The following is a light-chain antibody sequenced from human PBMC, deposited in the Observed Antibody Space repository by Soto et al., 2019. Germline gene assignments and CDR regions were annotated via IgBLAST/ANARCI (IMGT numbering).Light chain of an antibody. CDR2: RNS. CDR1: SSNIGSNY. J-gene: IGLJ2*01. Sequence: QSVLTQPPSASGTPGQRVTISCSGSSSNIGSNYVYWYQQLPGTAPKLLIYRNSQRPSGVPDRFSGSKSGTSASLAVSGLRSEDEDDYYWAAWDDSLSGPVFGGGTKLPVL. CDR3: AAWDDSLSGPV. V-gene: IGLV1-47*01.